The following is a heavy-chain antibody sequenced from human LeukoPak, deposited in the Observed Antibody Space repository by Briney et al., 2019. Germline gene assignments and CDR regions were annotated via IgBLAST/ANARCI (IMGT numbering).Heavy chain of an antibody. J-gene: IGHJ3*01. CDR3: ARAAELTQFGENVFDV. CDR2: IYQSGST. CDR1: GGSVSSSHY. D-gene: IGHD3-10*01. V-gene: IGHV4-4*02. Sequence: PSGTLSLTCDVSGGSVSSSHYWSWVLQSPGQGLEWIGEIYQSGSTGYNPSFTRRVSMSVDKSKNRFSLKMTSMTAADTAVYFCARAAELTQFGENVFDVWGQGTVVVVSS.